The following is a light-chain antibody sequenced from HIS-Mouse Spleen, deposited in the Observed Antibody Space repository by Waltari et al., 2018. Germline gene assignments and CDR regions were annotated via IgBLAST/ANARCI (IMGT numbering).Light chain of an antibody. Sequence: QSALTQPASVSGSPGQSITISCTGTSSDVGGYNYVSWYQQQPGKAPKLMIYDVSTRPSGVSNRFSGSKSGNTASLTISGLQAEDEADYYCSSYTSSSTLVFGTGTKVTVL. CDR1: SSDVGGYNY. CDR2: DVS. CDR3: SSYTSSSTLV. J-gene: IGLJ1*01. V-gene: IGLV2-14*03.